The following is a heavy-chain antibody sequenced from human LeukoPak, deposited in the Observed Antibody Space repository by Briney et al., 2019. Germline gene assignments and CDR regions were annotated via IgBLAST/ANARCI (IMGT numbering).Heavy chain of an antibody. V-gene: IGHV3-30*03. D-gene: IGHD5-24*01. Sequence: GGSLRLSCVASGFSFSTYGLHWVRQAPGKGLEWVAVISYNGDNKHYAESVKGRFTISRDNAKNSLYLQMNSLRAEDTAIYYCTRVGYIDEGIDYWGQGTLVTVSS. CDR1: GFSFSTYG. CDR3: TRVGYIDEGIDY. J-gene: IGHJ4*02. CDR2: ISYNGDNK.